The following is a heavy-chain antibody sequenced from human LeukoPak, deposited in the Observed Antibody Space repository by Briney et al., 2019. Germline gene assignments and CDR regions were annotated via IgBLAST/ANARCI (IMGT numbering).Heavy chain of an antibody. CDR3: AKESAGRWNPNP. J-gene: IGHJ5*02. CDR1: GFTFSGSA. D-gene: IGHD1-1*01. Sequence: GGSLRLSCAASGFTFSGSAMHWVRQAPGKGLEWVAVMSNDGGSKYYAGSVKGRFTISRDNSKNTLYLQMNSLRVEDTAVYYRAKESAGRWNPNPWGQGTLVTVSS. V-gene: IGHV3-30*04. CDR2: MSNDGGSK.